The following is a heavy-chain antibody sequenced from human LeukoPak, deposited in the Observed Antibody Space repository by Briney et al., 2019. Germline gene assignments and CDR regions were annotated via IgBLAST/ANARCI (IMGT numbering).Heavy chain of an antibody. Sequence: SQTLSLTCTVSGGSISTSNYYWSWIRQPAGKELEWIGRIYTSGSTNYNPSLKSRVTISVDTSKNQFSLRLNSVTAADTAVYYCARGESSSSPLYYYYYYMDVWGKGTTVTVSS. D-gene: IGHD6-6*01. CDR3: ARGESSSSPLYYYYYYMDV. J-gene: IGHJ6*03. CDR1: GGSISTSNYY. CDR2: IYTSGST. V-gene: IGHV4-61*02.